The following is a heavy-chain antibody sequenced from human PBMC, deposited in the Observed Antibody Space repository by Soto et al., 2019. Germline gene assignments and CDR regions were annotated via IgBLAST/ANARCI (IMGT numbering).Heavy chain of an antibody. CDR1: GFTFSSYG. Sequence: SLRLSCAASGFTFSSYGMHWVRQAPGKGLEWVAVISYDGSNKYYADSVKGRFTISRDNSKNTLYLQMNSLRAEDTAVYYCAKDGDYDRDYFDYWGQGTLVTVSS. D-gene: IGHD4-17*01. J-gene: IGHJ4*02. CDR3: AKDGDYDRDYFDY. CDR2: ISYDGSNK. V-gene: IGHV3-30*18.